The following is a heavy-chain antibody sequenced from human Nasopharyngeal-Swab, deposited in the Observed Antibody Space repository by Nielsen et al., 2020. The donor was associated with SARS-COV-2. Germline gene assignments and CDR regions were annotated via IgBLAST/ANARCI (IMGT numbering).Heavy chain of an antibody. CDR1: GFTFSGYA. CDR2: ILGGGSDK. J-gene: IGHJ4*02. V-gene: IGHV3-23*01. CDR3: AKDRLPDGAWDIDY. D-gene: IGHD2-21*02. Sequence: ESLKISCTASGFTFSGYAMNWVRQAPGEGLQWVAGILGGGSDKFYAESVMGRFTIPRDNSKNTLYLQMNSLRAEDTATYYCAKDRLPDGAWDIDYWGQGTLVTVSP.